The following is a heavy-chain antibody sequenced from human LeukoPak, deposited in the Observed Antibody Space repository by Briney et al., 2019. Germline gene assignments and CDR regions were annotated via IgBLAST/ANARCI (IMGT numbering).Heavy chain of an antibody. D-gene: IGHD3-10*01. Sequence: PSQTLSLTCTVSGGSISSGGYYWSWIRQHPGKGLEWIGYIYYGGSAYYSPSLKSRVTISVDTSENQFSLKLSSVTAADTAVYYCARVNYGSATKEDYWGQGTLVIVSS. CDR2: IYYGGSA. CDR3: ARVNYGSATKEDY. CDR1: GGSISSGGYY. J-gene: IGHJ4*02. V-gene: IGHV4-31*03.